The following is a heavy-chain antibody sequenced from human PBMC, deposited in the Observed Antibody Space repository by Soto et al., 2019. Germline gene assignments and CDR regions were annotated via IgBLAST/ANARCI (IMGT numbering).Heavy chain of an antibody. J-gene: IGHJ4*02. V-gene: IGHV3-30-3*01. Sequence: GGSLRLSCAASGFTFSSYAMHWVRQAPGKGLEWVAVISYDGSNKYYTDSVKGRFTISRDNSKNTLYLQMNSLGAEDTAVYYCARGEAGAGTAFDYWGQGSLVTVSS. CDR1: GFTFSSYA. CDR3: ARGEAGAGTAFDY. D-gene: IGHD6-13*01. CDR2: ISYDGSNK.